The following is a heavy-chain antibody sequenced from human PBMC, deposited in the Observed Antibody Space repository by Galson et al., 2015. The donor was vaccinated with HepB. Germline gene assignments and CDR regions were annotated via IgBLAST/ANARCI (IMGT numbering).Heavy chain of an antibody. V-gene: IGHV1-18*01. CDR2: ISAYNGNT. Sequence: SVKVSCKASGYTFTSYGISWVRQAPGQGLEWMGWISAYNGNTNYAQKLQGRVTMTTDTSTSTAYMELRSLRSDDTAVYYCARKGIEYSSSWYPYYYYYYMDVWGKGTTVTVSS. CDR1: GYTFTSYG. J-gene: IGHJ6*03. CDR3: ARKGIEYSSSWYPYYYYYYMDV. D-gene: IGHD6-13*01.